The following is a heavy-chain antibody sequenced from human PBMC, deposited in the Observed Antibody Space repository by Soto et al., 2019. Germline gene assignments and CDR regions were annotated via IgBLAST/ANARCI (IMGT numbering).Heavy chain of an antibody. Sequence: SETLSLTCAVSGGSIISGGYSWSWIRQPPGKGLEWIGYIYHSGSTYYNPSLKSRVTISVDRSKNQFSLKLSSVTAADTAVYYCARGIQLWTDPYFDYWGQGTLVTVSS. V-gene: IGHV4-30-2*01. CDR2: IYHSGST. CDR1: GGSIISGGYS. J-gene: IGHJ4*02. CDR3: ARGIQLWTDPYFDY. D-gene: IGHD5-18*01.